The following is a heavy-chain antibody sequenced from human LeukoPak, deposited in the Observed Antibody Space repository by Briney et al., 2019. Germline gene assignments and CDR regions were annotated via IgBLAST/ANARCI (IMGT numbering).Heavy chain of an antibody. CDR3: ARLYLLSNRRLETYYYYYYMDV. V-gene: IGHV4-39*01. Sequence: SETLSLTCTVSGGYISSSSYYWGWIRQPPGKGLEWIGSIYYSGSTYYNPSLKSRVTISVDTSKNQFSLKLSSVTAADTAVYYCARLYLLSNRRLETYYYYYYMDVWGKGTTVTISS. CDR2: IYYSGST. D-gene: IGHD1-1*01. CDR1: GGYISSSSYY. J-gene: IGHJ6*03.